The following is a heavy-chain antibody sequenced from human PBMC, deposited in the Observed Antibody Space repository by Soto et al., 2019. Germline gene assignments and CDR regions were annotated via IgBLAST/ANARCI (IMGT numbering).Heavy chain of an antibody. D-gene: IGHD7-27*01. CDR3: ARDRSLSGDANFDS. Sequence: QVQLQESGPGLVKPSETLSLTCTVSGASLRNYNWAWIRQPPGKGLEWIGYIHYSGSTDYNSSLKSRVTISVDTSKNQFSLKINSVTAADTAVYYCARDRSLSGDANFDSWGRGTLVTVSP. J-gene: IGHJ4*02. V-gene: IGHV4-59*01. CDR2: IHYSGST. CDR1: GASLRNYN.